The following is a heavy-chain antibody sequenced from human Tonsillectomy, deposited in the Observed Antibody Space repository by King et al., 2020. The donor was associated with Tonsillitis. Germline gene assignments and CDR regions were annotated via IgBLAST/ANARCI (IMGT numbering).Heavy chain of an antibody. CDR1: GVSISNHC. D-gene: IGHD3-22*01. Sequence: VQLQESGPRLVKPSETLSLTCTVSGVSISNHCWSWLRQSPGKGLEWIGYIYYTGDTKSHPSLKSRVIMSIDTSKNHFSLNLSAVTAADTAVYFCARGHYDSRGYSNPFDAWSQGTLVTVSS. CDR3: ARGHYDSRGYSNPFDA. CDR2: IYYTGDT. J-gene: IGHJ5*02. V-gene: IGHV4-59*11.